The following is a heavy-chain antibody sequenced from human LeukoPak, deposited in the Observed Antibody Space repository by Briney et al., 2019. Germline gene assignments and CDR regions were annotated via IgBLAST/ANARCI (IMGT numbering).Heavy chain of an antibody. CDR3: ASKAMTTVTTDSS. Sequence: SETLSFTCAVYGGSFSGYYWSWIRQPPGKGLEWIGEINHSGSTNYNPSLKSRVTISVDTSKNQFSLKLSSVTAADTAVYYCASKAMTTVTTDSSWGQGTLVTVSS. D-gene: IGHD4-11*01. J-gene: IGHJ4*02. CDR2: INHSGST. CDR1: GGSFSGYY. V-gene: IGHV4-34*01.